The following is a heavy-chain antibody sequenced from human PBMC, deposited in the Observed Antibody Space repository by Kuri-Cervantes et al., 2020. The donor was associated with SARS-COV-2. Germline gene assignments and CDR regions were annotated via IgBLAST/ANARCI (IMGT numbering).Heavy chain of an antibody. CDR2: INHSGST. Sequence: GSLRLSCAVYGGSFSGYYWSWIRQPPGKGLEWIGEINHSGSTNYNPSLKSRVTISVDTSKNQFSLKLSSVTAADTAVYYCARVDCSSTSCYGVVGWFDPWDQGTLVTVSS. CDR1: GGSFSGYY. V-gene: IGHV4-34*01. J-gene: IGHJ5*02. D-gene: IGHD2-2*01. CDR3: ARVDCSSTSCYGVVGWFDP.